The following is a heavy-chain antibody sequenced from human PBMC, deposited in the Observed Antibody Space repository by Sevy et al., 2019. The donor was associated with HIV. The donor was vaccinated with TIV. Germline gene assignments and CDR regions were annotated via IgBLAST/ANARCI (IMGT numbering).Heavy chain of an antibody. CDR3: ASVATAMVTFPKYYFDY. Sequence: ASVKVSCKASGYTFTGYYMHWVRQAPGQGLEWMGWINPNSGGTNYAQKFQGRVTMTRDTSISTAYMELSRLRSDDTAVYYCASVATAMVTFPKYYFDYWGQGTLVTVSS. CDR2: INPNSGGT. V-gene: IGHV1-2*02. D-gene: IGHD5-18*01. J-gene: IGHJ4*02. CDR1: GYTFTGYY.